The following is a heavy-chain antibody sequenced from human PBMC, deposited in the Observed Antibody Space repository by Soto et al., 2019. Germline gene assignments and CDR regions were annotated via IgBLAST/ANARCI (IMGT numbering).Heavy chain of an antibody. Sequence: ASVKVSCKASGYTFTSYGISWVRQAPGQGLEWMGWISAYNGNTNYAQKLQGRVTMTTDTSTSTAYMELRSLRSDDTAVYYCAKSLTYYDFWSGGAFDIWGQGTMVTVSS. D-gene: IGHD3-3*01. J-gene: IGHJ3*02. CDR2: ISAYNGNT. V-gene: IGHV1-18*01. CDR3: AKSLTYYDFWSGGAFDI. CDR1: GYTFTSYG.